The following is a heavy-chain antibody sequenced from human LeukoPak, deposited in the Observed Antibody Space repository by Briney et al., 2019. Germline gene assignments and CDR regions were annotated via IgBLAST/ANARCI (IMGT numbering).Heavy chain of an antibody. CDR2: ISYDGSNK. CDR1: GFTFSSYA. J-gene: IGHJ4*02. CDR3: AREGPRGNPQFDY. Sequence: GGSLRLSCAASGFTFSSYAMHWVCQAPGKGLEWVAVISYDGSNKYYTDSVKGRLTISRDNSKDTLFLQMNGLRAEDTAVYYCAREGPRGNPQFDYWGQGTLVTVSS. V-gene: IGHV3-30-3*01. D-gene: IGHD2/OR15-2a*01.